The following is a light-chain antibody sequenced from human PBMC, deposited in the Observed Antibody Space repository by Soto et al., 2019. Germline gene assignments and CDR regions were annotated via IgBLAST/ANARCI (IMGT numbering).Light chain of an antibody. J-gene: IGLJ1*01. CDR3: QSYDSTLSAYV. CDR2: GNS. V-gene: IGLV1-40*01. Sequence: QSVLTQPPSVSGAPGQRVTISCTGTSSNIGAGYPVHWYQQLPGTAPKLLIFGNSNRPSGVPDRFAGSRSGLAITGLQAEDEADYYCQSYDSTLSAYVFGAGTKVTVL. CDR1: SSNIGAGYP.